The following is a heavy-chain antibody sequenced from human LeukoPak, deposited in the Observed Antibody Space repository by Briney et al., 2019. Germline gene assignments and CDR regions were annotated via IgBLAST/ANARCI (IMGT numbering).Heavy chain of an antibody. CDR2: INGDGDST. V-gene: IGHV3-23*01. CDR3: AIGGGSDY. D-gene: IGHD3-10*01. J-gene: IGHJ4*02. CDR1: EFIFSAFP. Sequence: GGSLRLSCAASEFIFSAFPMSWIRQAAGKGLEWVSSINGDGDSTHYAGSVKGRFTISRDNYKNTLYLEMNSLRVEDTAVYYCAIGGGSDYWGQGTLVTVSS.